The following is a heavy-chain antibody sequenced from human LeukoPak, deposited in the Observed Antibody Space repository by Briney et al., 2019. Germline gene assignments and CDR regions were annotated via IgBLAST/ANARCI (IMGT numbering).Heavy chain of an antibody. J-gene: IGHJ3*02. V-gene: IGHV3-33*01. D-gene: IGHD6-13*01. CDR2: IWYDGSNK. CDR1: GFTFSSHG. CDR3: ARWLGSWNAFDI. Sequence: GGSLRLSCAASGFTFSSHGMHWVRQAPGKGLEWVAVIWYDGSNKYYADSVKGRFTISRDNSKNTLYLQMNSLRDEDTAVYYCARWLGSWNAFDIWGQGTMVTVSS.